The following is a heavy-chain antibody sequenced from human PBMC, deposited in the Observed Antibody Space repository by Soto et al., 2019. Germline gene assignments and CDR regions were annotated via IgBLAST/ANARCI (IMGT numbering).Heavy chain of an antibody. V-gene: IGHV1-69*01. CDR1: GGSFTASA. CDR2: IIPMFGTP. J-gene: IGHJ4*01. Sequence: QVQLVQSGLEVKNPGSSVKVSCKLPGGSFTASAISGWRQAPGQGLEWMEGIIPMFGTPNYEQKCQGRVTIRADEGTSTAYMELSRLTSEDTAVYYCARGSTAMIRSSFDYWGQGTLVTVSS. D-gene: IGHD5-18*01. CDR3: ARGSTAMIRSSFDY.